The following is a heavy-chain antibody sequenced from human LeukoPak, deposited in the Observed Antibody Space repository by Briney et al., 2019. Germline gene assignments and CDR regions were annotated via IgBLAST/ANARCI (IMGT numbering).Heavy chain of an antibody. J-gene: IGHJ6*02. CDR3: ARGRYEFSAGMDV. D-gene: IGHD5-12*01. CDR1: GFTVSSNY. V-gene: IGHV3-53*01. Sequence: GGSLRLSCAVSGFTVSSNYMSWVRQAPGKGLEWVSVIYSAGNTNHADSVRGRFTISRDNSKNTLYLQMNSLRVEDTAVYYRARGRYEFSAGMDVWGQGTTVTVSS. CDR2: IYSAGNT.